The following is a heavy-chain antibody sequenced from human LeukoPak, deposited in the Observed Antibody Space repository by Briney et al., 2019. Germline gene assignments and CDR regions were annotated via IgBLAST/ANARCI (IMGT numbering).Heavy chain of an antibody. CDR2: ISSSSSYI. Sequence: PGGSLRLSCAASGFTFSSYSMNWVRQAPGKGLEWVSSISSSSSYIYYADSVKGRFTISRDNAKNSLYLQMNSLRVEDTAIYYCAKVAHYYYGSESDYFFEHWGQGTPVTASS. CDR3: AKVAHYYYGSESDYFFEH. D-gene: IGHD3-10*01. V-gene: IGHV3-21*01. J-gene: IGHJ4*02. CDR1: GFTFSSYS.